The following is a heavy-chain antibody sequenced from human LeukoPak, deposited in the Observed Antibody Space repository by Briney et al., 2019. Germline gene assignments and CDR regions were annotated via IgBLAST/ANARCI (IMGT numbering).Heavy chain of an antibody. CDR2: IYHSGST. D-gene: IGHD6-13*01. J-gene: IGHJ5*02. V-gene: IGHV4-4*02. CDR1: GGSISSSNW. Sequence: PSGTLSLTCAVSGGSISSSNWWSWVRQPPGKGLEWIGEIYHSGSTNHNPSLRSRVTISLDKSKNQFSLKLSSVTAADTAVYYCARRGALYSSRGFDPWGQGTLVTVSS. CDR3: ARRGALYSSRGFDP.